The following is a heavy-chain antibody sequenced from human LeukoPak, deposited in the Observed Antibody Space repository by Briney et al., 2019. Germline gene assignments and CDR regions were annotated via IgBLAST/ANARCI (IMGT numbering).Heavy chain of an antibody. V-gene: IGHV1-69*05. CDR2: IIPIFGTA. Sequence: SVKVSCKASGGTFSSYAISWVRQAPGQGLEWMGGIIPIFGTANYAQKFQGRVTITTDESTSTAYMELSSLRSEDTAVYYCARGRRSDYGGGSYFDYWGQGTLVTVSS. D-gene: IGHD4-23*01. CDR1: GGTFSSYA. J-gene: IGHJ4*02. CDR3: ARGRRSDYGGGSYFDY.